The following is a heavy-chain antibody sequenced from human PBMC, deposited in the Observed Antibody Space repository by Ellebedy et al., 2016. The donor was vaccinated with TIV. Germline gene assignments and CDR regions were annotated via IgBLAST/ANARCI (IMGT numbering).Heavy chain of an antibody. CDR1: GFRFDDYA. D-gene: IGHD3-16*01. J-gene: IGHJ3*02. CDR3: ASGFVHYGAFDI. CDR2: IKSDGSNI. Sequence: GESLKISCVASGFRFDDYAMHWVRQAPGKGLVWVSRIKSDGSNINYVDSVNGRFIISRDNAKNTLYLQMNSLRAEDTAIYYCASGFVHYGAFDIWGQGAVVTVSS. V-gene: IGHV3-74*01.